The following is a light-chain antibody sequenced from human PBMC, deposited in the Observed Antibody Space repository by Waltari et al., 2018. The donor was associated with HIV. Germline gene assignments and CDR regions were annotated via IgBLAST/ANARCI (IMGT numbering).Light chain of an antibody. J-gene: IGLJ3*02. CDR2: KND. V-gene: IGLV1-47*01. CDR1: TPNIGSNY. CDR3: AAWDNSLGAWL. Sequence: QSVLTQPPSASGTPGQTVTISCSGSTPNIGSNYVYWFQQFPGTAPRLLIYKNDQRPSRGPDRFSGSKSGTSASLAISWLRSEDEADYYCAAWDNSLGAWLFGGGAKLTVL.